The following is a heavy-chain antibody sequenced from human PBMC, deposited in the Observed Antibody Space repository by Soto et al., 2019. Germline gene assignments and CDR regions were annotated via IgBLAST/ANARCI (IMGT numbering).Heavy chain of an antibody. CDR3: ARLNIVVVVAATVQH. Sequence: QLQLQESGPGLVKPSETLSLTCTVSGGSISSSSYYWGWIRQPPGKGLEWIGSIYYSGSTYYNPSLKSRVTISVDTSKNQFSLKLSSVTAADTAVYYCARLNIVVVVAATVQHWGQGTLVTVSS. J-gene: IGHJ1*01. CDR1: GGSISSSSYY. D-gene: IGHD2-15*01. V-gene: IGHV4-39*01. CDR2: IYYSGST.